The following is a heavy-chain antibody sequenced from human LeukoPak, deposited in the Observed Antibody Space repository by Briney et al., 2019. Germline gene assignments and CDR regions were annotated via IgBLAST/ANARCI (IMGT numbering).Heavy chain of an antibody. CDR2: TYYRSKWYN. D-gene: IGHD3-22*01. V-gene: IGHV6-1*01. CDR1: GDSVSSNSAA. CDR3: ARDGPHYYDSSGHLDY. J-gene: IGHJ4*02. Sequence: SQTLSLTCAISGDSVSSNSAAWNWIRQSPSRGLEWLGRTYYRSKWYNDYAVSVKSRITINPDTSKNQFSLQLNSVTPEDTAVYYCARDGPHYYDSSGHLDYWGQGTLVTVSS.